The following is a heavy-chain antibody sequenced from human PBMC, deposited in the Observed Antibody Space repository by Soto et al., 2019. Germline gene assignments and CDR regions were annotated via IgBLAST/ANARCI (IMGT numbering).Heavy chain of an antibody. J-gene: IGHJ6*02. V-gene: IGHV4-61*01. CDR3: ARYKSNYYYGMDV. CDR1: GGSISSFFYS. D-gene: IGHD1-20*01. Sequence: SDTLSLTCTVSGGSISSFFYSWSWIRQPPGKGLEWIGYIYYSGITNYNPSLKSRVTISVDTSKNQFSLKLSSVTAADTAVYYCARYKSNYYYGMDVWGQGTTVTVSS. CDR2: IYYSGIT.